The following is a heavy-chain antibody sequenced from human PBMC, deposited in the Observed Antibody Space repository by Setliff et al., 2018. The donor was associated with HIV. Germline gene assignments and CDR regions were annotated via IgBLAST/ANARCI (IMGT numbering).Heavy chain of an antibody. J-gene: IGHJ4*02. CDR2: IYSTGHT. D-gene: IGHD3-10*01. CDR3: ARDRALRFSKSPSFNYFDV. V-gene: IGHV4-38-2*02. CDR1: GYSITNGNY. Sequence: PSETLSLTCLVFGYSITNGNYWAWIRQSPGKGLEWIGSIYSTGHTYYNPSHKSRLTMSVDTAKNPFSLKLISVTAADTAVYYCARDRALRFSKSPSFNYFDVWGQGALVTVS.